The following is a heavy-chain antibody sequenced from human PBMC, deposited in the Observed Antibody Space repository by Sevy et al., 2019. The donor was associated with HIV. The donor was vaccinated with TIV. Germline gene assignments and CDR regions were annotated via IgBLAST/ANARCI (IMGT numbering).Heavy chain of an antibody. CDR2: IKQDGSEK. CDR1: GFSFSRYW. D-gene: IGHD5-12*01. V-gene: IGHV3-7*01. CDR3: ATKGGSQPNDAFDT. Sequence: GSLRLSCEASGFSFSRYWMSWVRQTPEKGLEWVANIKQDGSEKTYVDSVKGRFSISRDNAKNSLYLEMNSLRAEDTAVYYCATKGGSQPNDAFDTWGQGTMVTVSS. J-gene: IGHJ3*02.